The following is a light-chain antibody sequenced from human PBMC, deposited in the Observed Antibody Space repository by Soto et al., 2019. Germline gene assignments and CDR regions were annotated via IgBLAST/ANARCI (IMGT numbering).Light chain of an antibody. Sequence: QSALTQPPSASGSPGQSVTISCSGSSSDVGGYNYVSWYQQHPGKAPKLMIYEVSKRPSGVPDRLSGSKSGNTASLTVSGLPAEDEAAYYCSSYGGSNPVVFGGGTKLTVL. CDR1: SSDVGGYNY. J-gene: IGLJ2*01. CDR2: EVS. CDR3: SSYGGSNPVV. V-gene: IGLV2-8*01.